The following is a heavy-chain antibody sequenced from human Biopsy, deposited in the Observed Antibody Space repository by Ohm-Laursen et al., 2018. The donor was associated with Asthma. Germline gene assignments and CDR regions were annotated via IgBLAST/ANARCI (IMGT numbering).Heavy chain of an antibody. CDR3: AKDTEGRYDFWSGLSYNYYGMDA. V-gene: IGHV3-30*18. CDR2: ISYDGSNK. CDR1: GFTFSSYG. J-gene: IGHJ6*02. D-gene: IGHD3-3*01. Sequence: SLRLSCAASGFTFSSYGMYWVRQAPGKGLEWVAVISYDGSNKYYADSVKGRFTISRDNSKNTLYLQMNSLRAEDTAVYYCAKDTEGRYDFWSGLSYNYYGMDAWGQGTTVNVSS.